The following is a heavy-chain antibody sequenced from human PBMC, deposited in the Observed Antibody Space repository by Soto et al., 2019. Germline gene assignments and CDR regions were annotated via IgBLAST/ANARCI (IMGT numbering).Heavy chain of an antibody. Sequence: QLQLQESGPGLVKPSETLSLTCTVSGGSIRSSSYYWGWIRQPPGKGLEWIGSIYYSGSTYYNPSLKSRVTISVDTSKNQFYLKLSSVTAADTAVYYCASAGITIFGVVSYFDYWGQGTLVTVSS. V-gene: IGHV4-39*01. D-gene: IGHD3-3*01. CDR2: IYYSGST. CDR1: GGSIRSSSYY. CDR3: ASAGITIFGVVSYFDY. J-gene: IGHJ4*02.